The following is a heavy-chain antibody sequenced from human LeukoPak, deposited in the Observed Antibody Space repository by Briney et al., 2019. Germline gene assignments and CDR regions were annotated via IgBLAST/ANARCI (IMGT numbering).Heavy chain of an antibody. CDR1: GFTFSSYG. V-gene: IGHV3-21*01. D-gene: IGHD2-21*02. CDR2: ISSSSSYI. CDR3: ASGGVTASPYYFDY. J-gene: IGHJ4*02. Sequence: GRSLRLSCAASGFTFSSYGMNWVRQAPGKGLEWVSSISSSSSYIYYADSVKGRFTISRDNAKNSLYLQMNSLRAEDTAVYYCASGGVTASPYYFDYWGQGTLVTVSS.